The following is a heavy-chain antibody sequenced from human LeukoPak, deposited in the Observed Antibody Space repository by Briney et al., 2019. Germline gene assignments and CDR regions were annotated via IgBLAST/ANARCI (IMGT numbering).Heavy chain of an antibody. CDR3: ARDRSMTTVTRSSGWFDP. CDR1: AYTFTSYG. D-gene: IGHD4-17*01. V-gene: IGHV1-2*02. J-gene: IGHJ5*02. CDR2: INPNSGGT. Sequence: GASVKVSCKASAYTFTSYGISWVRQAPGQGLEWMGWINPNSGGTNYAQKFQGRVTMTRDTSISTAYMELSRLRSDDTAVYYCARDRSMTTVTRSSGWFDPWGQGTLVTVSS.